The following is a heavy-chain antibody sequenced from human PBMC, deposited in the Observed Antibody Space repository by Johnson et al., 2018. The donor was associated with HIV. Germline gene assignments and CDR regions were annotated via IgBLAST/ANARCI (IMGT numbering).Heavy chain of an antibody. J-gene: IGHJ3*02. D-gene: IGHD1-26*01. CDR2: IRYDGSNK. CDR3: AKESKWESRTPHAFDM. CDR1: AFTFSNAW. Sequence: VHLVASGGASVQPGGSLKLSCAASAFTFSNAWMTWVRQAPGKGLEWVAFIRYDGSNKYYADSVKGRFTLSRDNSKNTLYLQMIILRPEDTAVYYCAKESKWESRTPHAFDMWGQGTMVTVSS. V-gene: IGHV3-30*02.